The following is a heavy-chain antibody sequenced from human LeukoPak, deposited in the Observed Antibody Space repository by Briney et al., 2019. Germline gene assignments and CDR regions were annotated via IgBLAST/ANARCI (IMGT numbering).Heavy chain of an antibody. Sequence: GGSLRLSCAASGFTFSSYWMSWVRQAPGKGLEWVANIKQDGSEKYYVDSVKGRFTISRDNAKNSLYLQMNSLRAEDTAVYYCARVGCSGGSCYSYYVDSGYMDVWGKGTTVTVSS. CDR3: ARVGCSGGSCYSYYVDSGYMDV. V-gene: IGHV3-7*01. CDR1: GFTFSSYW. J-gene: IGHJ6*03. D-gene: IGHD2-15*01. CDR2: IKQDGSEK.